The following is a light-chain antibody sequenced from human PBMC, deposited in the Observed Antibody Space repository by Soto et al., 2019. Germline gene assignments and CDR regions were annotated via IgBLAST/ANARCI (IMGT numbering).Light chain of an antibody. CDR3: QYYNRYPYT. CDR1: QSISNW. CDR2: KAS. Sequence: DIQMTQSPSTLSASVGDRATITCRASQSISNWLAWYQQKPGKAPKLLIYKASSLETGVPSRFRGSGSGTEFTLTISSVQPGDFATYYCQYYNRYPYTFGQGPKLKSK. J-gene: IGKJ2*01. V-gene: IGKV1-5*03.